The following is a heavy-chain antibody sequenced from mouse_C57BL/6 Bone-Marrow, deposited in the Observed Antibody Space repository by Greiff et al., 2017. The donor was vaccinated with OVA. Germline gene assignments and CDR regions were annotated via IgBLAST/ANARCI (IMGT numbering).Heavy chain of an antibody. CDR1: GFTFSSYA. CDR3: TRLLDAMDY. V-gene: IGHV5-9-1*02. D-gene: IGHD2-1*01. Sequence: EVQRVESGAGLVKPGGSLKLSCAASGFTFSSYAMSWVRQTPEKRLEWVAYISSGGDYIYYADTVKGRYTISRDNTRNTLYLQMSSLKSEDTAMYYCTRLLDAMDYWGQGTSVTVSS. CDR2: ISSGGDYI. J-gene: IGHJ4*01.